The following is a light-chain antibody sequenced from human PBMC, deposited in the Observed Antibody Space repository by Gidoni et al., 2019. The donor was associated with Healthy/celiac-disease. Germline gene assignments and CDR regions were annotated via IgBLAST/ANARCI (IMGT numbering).Light chain of an antibody. CDR3: AAWYASLNGPV. V-gene: IGLV1-36*01. CDR1: SSNIGNNA. J-gene: IGLJ3*02. Sequence: QSVLTQPPSVSEAARQRVTISSSGSSSNIGNNAVNWYQQLPGTAPNLLIYYDDRLPSAVSARFSGSKSCTSASLAISGLQSADEAAYYCAAWYASLNGPVFGGGTKLTVL. CDR2: YDD.